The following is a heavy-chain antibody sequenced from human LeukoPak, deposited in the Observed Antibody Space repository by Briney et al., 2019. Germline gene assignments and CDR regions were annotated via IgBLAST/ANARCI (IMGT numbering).Heavy chain of an antibody. J-gene: IGHJ3*02. D-gene: IGHD6-13*01. Sequence: GGSLRLSCAASGFTFSSYSMNWVRQAPGKGLEWVSSISSSSYIYYADSVKGRFTISRDNAKNSLYLQMNSLRAEDTAVYYCARALIGSSWYIDAFDIWGQGTMVTVSS. CDR3: ARALIGSSWYIDAFDI. V-gene: IGHV3-21*01. CDR1: GFTFSSYS. CDR2: ISSSSYI.